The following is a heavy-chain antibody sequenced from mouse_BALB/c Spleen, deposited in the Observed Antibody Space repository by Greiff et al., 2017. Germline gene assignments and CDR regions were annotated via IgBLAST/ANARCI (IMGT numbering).Heavy chain of an antibody. CDR3: ARGGGNYVAWFAY. CDR1: GYTFTSYW. Sequence: QVQLQQSGAELAKPGASVKMSCKASGYTFTSYWMHWVKQRPGQGLEWIGYINPSTGYTEYNQKFKDKATLTADKSSSTAYMQLSSLTSEDSAVYYCARGGGNYVAWFAYWGQGTLVTVSA. D-gene: IGHD2-1*01. J-gene: IGHJ3*01. CDR2: INPSTGYT. V-gene: IGHV1-7*01.